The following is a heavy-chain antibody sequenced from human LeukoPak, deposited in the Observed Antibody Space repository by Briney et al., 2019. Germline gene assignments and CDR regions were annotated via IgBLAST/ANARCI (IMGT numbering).Heavy chain of an antibody. J-gene: IGHJ3*02. CDR3: ARAERWLQFNDAFDI. CDR1: GYSISSGYF. Sequence: ASETLSLTCTVSGYSISSGYFWGWIRQPPGKGLEWIGSIYHSGSTYYNPSLKSRVTISVDTSKNQFSLKLSSATAADTAVYYCARAERWLQFNDAFDIWGQGTMVTVSS. D-gene: IGHD5-24*01. V-gene: IGHV4-38-2*02. CDR2: IYHSGST.